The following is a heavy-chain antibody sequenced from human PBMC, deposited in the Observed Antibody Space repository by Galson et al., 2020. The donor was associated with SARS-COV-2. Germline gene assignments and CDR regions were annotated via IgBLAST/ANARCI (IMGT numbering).Heavy chain of an antibody. CDR3: TREGWQGGY. D-gene: IGHD6-19*01. V-gene: IGHV3-7*01. Sequence: GESLKISCAVSGLTFKDYWMSWFRQASGKGLEWVANIRGDGSETNYADSVKGRFSISRDNDENSLYLQMNSLRVEDTAVYYCTREGWQGGYWGQGTRVTVSS. J-gene: IGHJ4*02. CDR2: IRGDGSET. CDR1: GLTFKDYW.